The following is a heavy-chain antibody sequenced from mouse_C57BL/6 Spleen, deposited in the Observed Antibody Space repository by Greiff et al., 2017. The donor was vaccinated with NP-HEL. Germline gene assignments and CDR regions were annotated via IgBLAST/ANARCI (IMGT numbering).Heavy chain of an antibody. D-gene: IGHD2-9*01. J-gene: IGHJ3*01. Sequence: LQESGAELMKPGASVKLSCKATGYTFTGYWIEWVKQRPGHGLEWIGEILPGSGRTNYNEKFKGKATFTADTSSNTAYMQLSSLTTAVSAIYYCTAYYGYDWFAYWGQGTPVTVSA. CDR3: TAYYGYDWFAY. CDR1: GYTFTGYW. V-gene: IGHV1-9*01. CDR2: ILPGSGRT.